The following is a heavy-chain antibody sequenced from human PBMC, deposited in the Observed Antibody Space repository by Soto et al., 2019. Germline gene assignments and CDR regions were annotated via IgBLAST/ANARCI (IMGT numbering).Heavy chain of an antibody. CDR3: ARATSCFSRYHPCFDP. Sequence: ASVKVSCKASGYTFTSYGISWVRQAPGQGLEWMGWISAYNGNTNYAQKLQGRVTMTTDTSTSTAYMELRSLRSDDTAVYYCARATSCFSRYHPCFDPWGQGTLVTVSS. D-gene: IGHD2-2*01. CDR2: ISAYNGNT. J-gene: IGHJ5*02. CDR1: GYTFTSYG. V-gene: IGHV1-18*01.